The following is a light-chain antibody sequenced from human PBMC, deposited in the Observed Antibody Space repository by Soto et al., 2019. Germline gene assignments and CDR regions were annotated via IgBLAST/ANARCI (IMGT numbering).Light chain of an antibody. CDR3: SSYTITNTYV. V-gene: IGLV2-14*01. Sequence: QSVLTQPASVSGSPGQSITISCTGTSSDVGSYNYVSWYQQHPGKAPKLMIYEVSNRPSGVSNRFSGSKSGNTASLTISGLQAEDEADYYCSSYTITNTYVFGTGTKLTVL. J-gene: IGLJ1*01. CDR2: EVS. CDR1: SSDVGSYNY.